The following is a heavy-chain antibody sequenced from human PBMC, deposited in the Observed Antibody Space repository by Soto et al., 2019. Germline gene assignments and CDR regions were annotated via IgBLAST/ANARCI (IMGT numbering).Heavy chain of an antibody. D-gene: IGHD2-8*01. CDR2: ISDSGSNT. CDR3: ARDPNGLTDFDD. V-gene: IGHV3-48*02. J-gene: IGHJ4*02. CDR1: GFPFSSFA. Sequence: EVHLVESGGGLVQPGGSLRLSCAVSGFPFSSFAMNWVRQAPGRGLEWVSFISDSGSNTYYADSVKGRFTISRDSAKNSLYLQMNSLRDDDTAVYFCARDPNGLTDFDDWGQGTHVTLSS.